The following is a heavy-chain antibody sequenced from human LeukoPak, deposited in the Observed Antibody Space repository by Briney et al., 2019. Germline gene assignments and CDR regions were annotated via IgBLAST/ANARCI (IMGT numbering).Heavy chain of an antibody. D-gene: IGHD2-8*01. CDR3: VRGCMFCDWKTWFDP. V-gene: IGHV3-13*01. J-gene: IGHJ5*02. Sequence: GGSLRLSCATSGFTLSSFYMHWVRQAPGKGPEWVSAIGTLHDTFYSDSVRGRFTISRVDVRNSLYLQMNSLRAGDTAVYYCVRGCMFCDWKTWFDPWGQGTLVTVSS. CDR2: IGTLHDT. CDR1: GFTLSSFY.